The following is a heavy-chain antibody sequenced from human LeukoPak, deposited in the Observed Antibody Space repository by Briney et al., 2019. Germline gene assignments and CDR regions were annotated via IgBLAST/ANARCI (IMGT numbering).Heavy chain of an antibody. CDR1: GYSFGIFG. J-gene: IGHJ5*02. CDR3: ARVGVVVPAAWFDP. D-gene: IGHD2-2*01. V-gene: IGHV1-18*01. CDR2: ISANNGNT. Sequence: GASVKVSCKASGYSFGIFGISWVRQAPGQGLEWMGWISANNGNTEYAQNLQGRVTMTTDTSTSTAYMELRSLRSDDTAVYYCARVGVVVPAAWFDPWGQGTLVTVSS.